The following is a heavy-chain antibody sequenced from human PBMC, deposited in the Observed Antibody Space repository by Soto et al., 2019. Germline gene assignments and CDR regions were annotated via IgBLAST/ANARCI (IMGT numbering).Heavy chain of an antibody. D-gene: IGHD2-8*01. V-gene: IGHV4-30-4*01. CDR3: ARDIMPLTNDWYFDL. Sequence: QVQLQESGPGLVKPSETLSLTCTVSGGSISGGVHSWSWIRQPPGKGMEWIGHIFDSGRTYYNPSLKSRLTISVDTSKNQFSLRLSSVTAANTALYYCARDIMPLTNDWYFDLWGRGTLVTVSS. CDR2: IFDSGRT. CDR1: GGSISGGVHS. J-gene: IGHJ2*01.